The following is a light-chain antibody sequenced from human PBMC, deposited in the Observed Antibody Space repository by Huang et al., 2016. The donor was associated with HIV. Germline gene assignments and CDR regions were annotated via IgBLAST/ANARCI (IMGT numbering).Light chain of an antibody. V-gene: IGKV3-11*01. CDR2: DAS. CDR1: QRVSSY. J-gene: IGKJ3*01. Sequence: EIVLTQSPATLSLSPGERATLSCSASQRVSSYLAWYQQKPGQAPRLLIYDASNKATGIPARFSGSGSGTDFTLTISSLEPEDFAVYYCQQRSNWPPIFTFGPGTKVDIK. CDR3: QQRSNWPPIFT.